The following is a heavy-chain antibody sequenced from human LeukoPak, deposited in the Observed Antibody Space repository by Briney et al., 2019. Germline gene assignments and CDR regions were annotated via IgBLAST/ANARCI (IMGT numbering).Heavy chain of an antibody. Sequence: PGGSLRLSCATSGFAFCRYAMNWVRQAPGEGLEWVANIKQDVSEKYYVDSVKGRFTISRDNAKNSLYLQMNSLRAEDTAVYYCARVLTVTNAPIDYWGQGTLVTVSS. J-gene: IGHJ4*02. CDR1: GFAFCRYA. CDR2: IKQDVSEK. CDR3: ARVLTVTNAPIDY. D-gene: IGHD4-17*01. V-gene: IGHV3-7*01.